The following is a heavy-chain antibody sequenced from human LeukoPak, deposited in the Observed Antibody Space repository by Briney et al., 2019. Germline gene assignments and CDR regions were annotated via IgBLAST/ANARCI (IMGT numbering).Heavy chain of an antibody. J-gene: IGHJ3*02. V-gene: IGHV4-4*07. D-gene: IGHD6-19*01. CDR2: IDSSGTT. CDR3: ARVRVAGSDAFDI. CDR1: GGSFTTYY. Sequence: SETLSLTCTVSGGSFTTYYWSWIRQPAGRGLEWIGHIDSSGTTNYSPSLKSRVTISVDTSKNQFSLKLSSVTAADTAVYYCARVRVAGSDAFDIWGQGTMVTVSS.